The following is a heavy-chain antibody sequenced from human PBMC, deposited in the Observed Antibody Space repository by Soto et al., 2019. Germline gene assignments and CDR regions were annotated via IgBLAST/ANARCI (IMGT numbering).Heavy chain of an antibody. CDR1: GFTVSSKY. Sequence: PGGSLRLSCAASGFTVSSKYMNWVRQAPGKGLEWVSIIWSAGLTYYADSVRGRFTISRDISKNILFLQMNNLRADDSDIYYCARELPTDIWGQGTLVTVSS. V-gene: IGHV3-53*01. D-gene: IGHD2-21*02. CDR3: ARELPTDI. CDR2: IWSAGLT. J-gene: IGHJ4*02.